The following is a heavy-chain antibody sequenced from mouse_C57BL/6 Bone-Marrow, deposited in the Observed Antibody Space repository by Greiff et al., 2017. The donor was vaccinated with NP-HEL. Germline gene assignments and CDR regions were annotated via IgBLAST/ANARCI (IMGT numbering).Heavy chain of an antibody. CDR1: GYSFTGYF. V-gene: IGHV1-37*01. CDR3: ARFDGYAFAY. D-gene: IGHD2-3*01. CDR2: INPYNGDT. J-gene: IGHJ3*01. Sequence: EVKLMESGPELVKPGASVKISCKASGYSFTGYFMNWVKQSHGKSLEWIGRINPYNGDTFYKPKFKGKATWTVDKSSSTAHMELLSLASEDFAVDYCARFDGYAFAYWGQGTLVTVSA.